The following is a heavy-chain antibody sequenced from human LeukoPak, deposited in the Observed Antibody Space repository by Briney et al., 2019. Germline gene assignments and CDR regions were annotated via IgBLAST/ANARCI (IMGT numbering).Heavy chain of an antibody. CDR2: IHYSGTT. V-gene: IGHV4-39*07. Sequence: PSETLSLTCTVSGASISSSNYYWSWIRQPPGKGLEWIGHIHYSGTTYYNPSLKSRVTISVDKSKNQFSLKLSSVTAADTAVYYCARGPAVTTTGNDYRGQGTLVTVSS. CDR3: ARGPAVTTTGNDY. CDR1: GASISSSNYY. J-gene: IGHJ4*02. D-gene: IGHD4-17*01.